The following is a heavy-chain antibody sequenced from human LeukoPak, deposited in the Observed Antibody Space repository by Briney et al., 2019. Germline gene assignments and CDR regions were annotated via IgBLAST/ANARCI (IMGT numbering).Heavy chain of an antibody. J-gene: IGHJ3*01. CDR2: ISYTGTT. D-gene: IGHD3-10*01. CDR1: GDSISGYH. Sequence: SETLSLTCTVSGDSISGYHCSWIRQPPGKGLEWIGYISYTGTTTYNSSLKNRVTISADTSKNQFSLKVTSMTAADTAVYYCARWGEHSTFPVFAFDLWGQGTMVTVSS. CDR3: ARWGEHSTFPVFAFDL. V-gene: IGHV4-59*01.